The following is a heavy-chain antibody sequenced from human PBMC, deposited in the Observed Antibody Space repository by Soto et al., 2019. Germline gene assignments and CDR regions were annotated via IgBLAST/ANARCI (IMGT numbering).Heavy chain of an antibody. CDR3: ATDIDG. CDR2: ISSSSSTK. CDR1: GFTFSSYS. J-gene: IGHJ4*02. V-gene: IGHV3-48*01. D-gene: IGHD2-15*01. Sequence: EVQVVESGGGLVQPGGSLRLSCAASGFTFSSYSMNWVRQAPGKGLEWVSYISSSSSTKFYADSVKGRFTIARDNASDSLHLQLNMMRAEDMAVYYCATDIDGGGQGRMVTVSS.